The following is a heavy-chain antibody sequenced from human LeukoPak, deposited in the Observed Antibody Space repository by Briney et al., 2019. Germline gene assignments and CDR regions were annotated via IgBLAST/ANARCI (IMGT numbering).Heavy chain of an antibody. J-gene: IGHJ4*02. V-gene: IGHV1-69*13. CDR2: IIPIFGTA. Sequence: SVKVSCKASGGTFSSYAISWVRQAPGQGLEWMGGIIPIFGTANYAQKFQGRVTITADESTSTAYMELSSLRSEDTAVYYCATLTYYYGSGSVAGDYWGQGTLVTVSS. CDR1: GGTFSSYA. CDR3: ATLTYYYGSGSVAGDY. D-gene: IGHD3-10*01.